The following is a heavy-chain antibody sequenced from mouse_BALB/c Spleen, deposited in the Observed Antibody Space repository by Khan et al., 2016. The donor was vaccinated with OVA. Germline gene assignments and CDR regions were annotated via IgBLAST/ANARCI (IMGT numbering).Heavy chain of an antibody. D-gene: IGHD1-1*02. V-gene: IGHV1S137*01. Sequence: QVQLQQPGAELVRPGVSVKISCEVSGYKFTDYAMHWVKQSHAKGLEWIGVISTYYGDADYSQRFTGKATMTVDRSSSTAYLELARLTSEDSALYYWSRGGKFAYWGQGTLVTVSA. CDR3: SRGGKFAY. J-gene: IGHJ3*01. CDR2: ISTYYGDA. CDR1: GYKFTDYA.